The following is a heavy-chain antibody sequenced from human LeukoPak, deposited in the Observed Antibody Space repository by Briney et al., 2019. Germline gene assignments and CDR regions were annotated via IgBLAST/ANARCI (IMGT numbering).Heavy chain of an antibody. Sequence: GASVKVSCKASGYTFTSYDINRVRQATGQGLEWMGWMNPNSGNTGYAQKFQGRVTMTRNTSISTAYMELSSLRSEDTAVYYCARVLLRRIAAAGTPGFGYWGQGTLVTVSS. CDR3: ARVLLRRIAAAGTPGFGY. CDR1: GYTFTSYD. J-gene: IGHJ4*02. V-gene: IGHV1-8*01. D-gene: IGHD6-13*01. CDR2: MNPNSGNT.